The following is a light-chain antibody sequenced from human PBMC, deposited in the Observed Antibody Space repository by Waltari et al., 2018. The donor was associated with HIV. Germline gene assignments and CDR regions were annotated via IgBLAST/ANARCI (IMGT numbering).Light chain of an antibody. J-gene: IGLJ2*01. CDR2: QYR. Sequence: SYELAQPPSVSVSPAQTARIACSGATLGDHCICWYRKKPSPSPAAVLYQYRQRPSGIPERFSGSNAGNTATLSSSRTQAMDEADYYCQAWDSDSVVSGGGTKLTVL. CDR3: QAWDSDSVV. V-gene: IGLV3-1*01. CDR1: TLGDHC.